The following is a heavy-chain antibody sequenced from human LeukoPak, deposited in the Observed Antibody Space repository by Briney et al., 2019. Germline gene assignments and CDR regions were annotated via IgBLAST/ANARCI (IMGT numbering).Heavy chain of an antibody. J-gene: IGHJ4*02. CDR2: IYNDGRT. Sequence: GGSLRLSCAASGFTVNNKYMTWVRQAPGKGLEWVSLIYNDGRTYYADSVKGRCTISRDNAKNSLYLQMNSLRAEDTAVYYCARDYGGSSPFDYWGQGTLVTVSS. CDR3: ARDYGGSSPFDY. CDR1: GFTVNNKY. D-gene: IGHD4-23*01. V-gene: IGHV3-66*01.